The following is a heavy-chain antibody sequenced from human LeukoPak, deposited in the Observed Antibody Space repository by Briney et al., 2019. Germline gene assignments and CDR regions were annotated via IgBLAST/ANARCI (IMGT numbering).Heavy chain of an antibody. CDR1: GFTFSSYS. CDR2: ISSSSSTI. D-gene: IGHD3-22*01. CDR3: AREGAFSSGYCLDY. V-gene: IGHV3-48*04. J-gene: IGHJ4*02. Sequence: PGGSLRLSCAASGFTFSSYSMNWVRQAPGKGLEWVSYISSSSSTIYYADSVKGRFTISRDNAKNSLYLQMNSLRAEDTAVYYCAREGAFSSGYCLDYWGQGTLVVVSS.